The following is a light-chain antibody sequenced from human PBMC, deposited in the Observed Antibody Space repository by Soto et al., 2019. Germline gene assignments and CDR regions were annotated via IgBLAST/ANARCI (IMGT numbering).Light chain of an antibody. V-gene: IGLV2-11*01. CDR1: SSDVGGYNY. J-gene: IGLJ1*01. CDR3: CPYAGSYTHYV. Sequence: QSALTQPRSVSGSPGQSITISCTGTSSDVGGYNYVSWYRQHPGKAPKLMIYDVSKRPSGVPDRFSGSESGNTASLTISGLQAKAEADYYLCPYAGSYTHYVFGTGTKLTVL. CDR2: DVS.